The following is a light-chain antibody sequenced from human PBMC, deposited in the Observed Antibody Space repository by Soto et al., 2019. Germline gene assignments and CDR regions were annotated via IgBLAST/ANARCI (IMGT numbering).Light chain of an antibody. CDR1: QSISSSY. Sequence: IVLTQSPGTLSLSPGERATLSCRASQSISSSYFAWYQQKPGQAPRLLIDTTSSRATGIPDRFSASGSGTDFTLTISRLEPEDIAVYYCQQFIQSPWTFGHGTRVEIK. CDR3: QQFIQSPWT. V-gene: IGKV3-20*01. CDR2: TTS. J-gene: IGKJ1*01.